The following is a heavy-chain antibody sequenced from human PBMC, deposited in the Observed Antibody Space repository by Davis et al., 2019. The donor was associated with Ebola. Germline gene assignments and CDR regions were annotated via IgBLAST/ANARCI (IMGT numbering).Heavy chain of an antibody. J-gene: IGHJ5*02. CDR2: IIPMLDIR. D-gene: IGHD6-6*01. V-gene: IGHV1-69*10. Sequence: SVKVSCKASGDTFNSYLISWVRQAPGQGLEWLGGIIPMLDIRNYAPRFQGRVTFIADTSTNTVYMEMSDLTSEDTAIYYCARDAYSNSAPNWFDPWGQGTLVTVSS. CDR3: ARDAYSNSAPNWFDP. CDR1: GDTFNSYL.